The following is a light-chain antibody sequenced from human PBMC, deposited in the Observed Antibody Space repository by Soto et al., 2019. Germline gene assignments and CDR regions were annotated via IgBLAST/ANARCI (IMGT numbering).Light chain of an antibody. Sequence: EFVLTQSPATLSLSPGERAILSCRASQSVAGSLAWYQQKPGQAPRLLIYDISTRAAAIPARFSGSGSGTDFTLTVSCLEPEDFALYYCQQRSNRITFGQGTRLEIK. CDR3: QQRSNRIT. CDR1: QSVAGS. J-gene: IGKJ5*01. CDR2: DIS. V-gene: IGKV3-11*01.